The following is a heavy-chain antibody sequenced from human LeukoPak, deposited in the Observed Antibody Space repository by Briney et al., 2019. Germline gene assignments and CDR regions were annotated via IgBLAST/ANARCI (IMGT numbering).Heavy chain of an antibody. CDR2: INPSGGST. CDR1: GYTFTSYY. CDR3: ARDIAFLEWSYGMDV. V-gene: IGHV1-46*01. D-gene: IGHD3-3*02. J-gene: IGHJ6*02. Sequence: ASVKVSCKASGYTFTSYYMHWVRQAPGQGLEWMGIINPSGGSTSYAQKFQGRVTMTRDTSTSTVYMELSSLRSEDTAVYYCARDIAFLEWSYGMDVWGQGTTVTVSS.